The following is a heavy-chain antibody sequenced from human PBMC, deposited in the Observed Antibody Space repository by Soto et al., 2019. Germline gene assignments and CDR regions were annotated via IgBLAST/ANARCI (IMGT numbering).Heavy chain of an antibody. V-gene: IGHV3-30-3*01. J-gene: IGHJ6*02. CDR3: ARDADGGGSSWYRYYYYGMDV. CDR2: ISYDGSNK. Sequence: GGSLRLSCAASGFTFSSYAMHWVRQAPGKGLEWVAVISYDGSNKYYADSVKGRFTISRDNSKNTLYLQMNSLRAEDTAVYYCARDADGGGSSWYRYYYYGMDVWGQGTTVTVSS. CDR1: GFTFSSYA. D-gene: IGHD6-13*01.